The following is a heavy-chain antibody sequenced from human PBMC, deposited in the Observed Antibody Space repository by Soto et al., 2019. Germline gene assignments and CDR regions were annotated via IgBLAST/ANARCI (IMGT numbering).Heavy chain of an antibody. D-gene: IGHD4-17*01. CDR2: ISYDGSNK. V-gene: IGHV3-30-3*01. CDR1: GFTFSSYA. Sequence: QVQLVESGGGVVQPGRSLRLSCAASGFTFSSYAMHWVRQAPGKGLEWVAVISYDGSNKYYADSVKGRFTISRDNSKNTLYLQMNSLRAEDTAVSYCARDTGDYGYNWFDPWRQGTLVTVSS. J-gene: IGHJ5*02. CDR3: ARDTGDYGYNWFDP.